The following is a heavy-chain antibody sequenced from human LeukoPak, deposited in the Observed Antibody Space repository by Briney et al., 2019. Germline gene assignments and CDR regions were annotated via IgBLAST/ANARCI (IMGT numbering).Heavy chain of an antibody. V-gene: IGHV1-8*01. D-gene: IGHD6-13*01. CDR1: GYTFTSYD. CDR2: MNPNSGNT. Sequence: GSVKVSCKAPGYTFTSYDINWVRQATGQGLEWMGWMNPNSGNTGYAQKFQGRVTMTRNTSISTAYMELSSLRSEDTAVYYCARVLYSSSWYGDYNWFDPWGQGTLVTVSS. CDR3: ARVLYSSSWYGDYNWFDP. J-gene: IGHJ5*02.